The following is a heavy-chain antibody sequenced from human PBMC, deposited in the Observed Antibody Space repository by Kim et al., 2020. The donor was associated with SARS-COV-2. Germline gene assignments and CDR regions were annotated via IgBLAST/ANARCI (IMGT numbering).Heavy chain of an antibody. CDR2: ISPDGGTK. D-gene: IGHD3-10*01. Sequence: GGSLRLSCAASGFTFYTYWMSWVRQTPGKGLEWLTRISPDGGTKFYVDSVKGRFSVSRDNTNYFVFLQMNNVRIEDAGVYYCASRWLSPFDNWGQGSLFT. CDR3: ASRWLSPFDN. CDR1: GFTFYTYW. V-gene: IGHV3-7*03. J-gene: IGHJ4*02.